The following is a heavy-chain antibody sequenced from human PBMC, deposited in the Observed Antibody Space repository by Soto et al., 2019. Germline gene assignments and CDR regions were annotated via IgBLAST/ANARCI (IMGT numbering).Heavy chain of an antibody. CDR3: ARNKAAATGPIDD. V-gene: IGHV1-69*13. D-gene: IGHD6-13*01. Sequence: SVKVSCKASGGTFSSYAINWVRQEPGQRLDWMGGMVPIFGSSNYAQQFHGRVTTTAAESTITAYILLSSLRSEDTATYYCARNKAAATGPIDDWGQGTLVTVSS. J-gene: IGHJ4*02. CDR1: GGTFSSYA. CDR2: MVPIFGSS.